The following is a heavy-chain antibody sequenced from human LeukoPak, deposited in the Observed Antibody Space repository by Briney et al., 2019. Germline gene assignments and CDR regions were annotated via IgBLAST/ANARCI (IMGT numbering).Heavy chain of an antibody. CDR1: GGNFNNYA. Sequence: SVKVSCKASGGNFNNYAINWVRRAPGHGLEWLGGVIPMFGSVKYAQNFQGRVTITADGITSIAYMELGSLTSDDTAVYYCARGRELLGIQCAFDIWGQGTVVTVAS. D-gene: IGHD1-26*01. CDR3: ARGRELLGIQCAFDI. V-gene: IGHV1-69*13. J-gene: IGHJ3*02. CDR2: VIPMFGSV.